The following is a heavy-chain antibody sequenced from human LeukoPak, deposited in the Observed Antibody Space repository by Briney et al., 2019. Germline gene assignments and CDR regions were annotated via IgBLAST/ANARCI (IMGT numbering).Heavy chain of an antibody. CDR1: GGSISSSSYY. J-gene: IGHJ4*02. CDR2: IYYSGST. V-gene: IGHV4-39*01. CDR3: ARHPKITIFGVVKGFYFDY. Sequence: PSETLSLTCTVSGGSISSSSYYWGWIRQPPGKGLEWIGSIYYSGSTYYNPSLKSRVTISVDTSKNQFSLKLSSVTAADTAVYYCARHPKITIFGVVKGFYFDYWGQGTLVTVSS. D-gene: IGHD3-3*01.